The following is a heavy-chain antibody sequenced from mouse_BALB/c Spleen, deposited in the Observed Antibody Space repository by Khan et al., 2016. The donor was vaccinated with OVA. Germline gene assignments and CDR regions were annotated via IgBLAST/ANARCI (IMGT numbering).Heavy chain of an antibody. CDR3: ARSTYRYAFDY. D-gene: IGHD2-14*01. V-gene: IGHV3-8*02. J-gene: IGHJ3*01. CDR2: MIYTGYT. CDR1: GDSITSGY. Sequence: EVQLQESGPSLVKPSQTLSLTCSVTGDSITSGYWSWIRKFPGNKLEYMGYMIYTGYTDYNPSLNSRIAITRHASKYQYYLQLNSVTAEDTATYYCARSTYRYAFDYWGQGTLVTVSA.